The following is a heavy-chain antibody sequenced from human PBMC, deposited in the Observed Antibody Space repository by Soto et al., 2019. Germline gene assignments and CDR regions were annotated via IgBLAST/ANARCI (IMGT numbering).Heavy chain of an antibody. Sequence: ASVKVSCKASGYTFTSYYINWVRQATGQGLEWMGWMNPNSGNTGYAQKFQGRVTMTRNTSISTAYMELSSLRSEDTAVYYCARGQIITFGGFFDTLMDYWGQGTLVTVSS. D-gene: IGHD3-16*01. V-gene: IGHV1-8*02. CDR1: GYTFTSYY. CDR3: ARGQIITFGGFFDTLMDY. CDR2: MNPNSGNT. J-gene: IGHJ4*02.